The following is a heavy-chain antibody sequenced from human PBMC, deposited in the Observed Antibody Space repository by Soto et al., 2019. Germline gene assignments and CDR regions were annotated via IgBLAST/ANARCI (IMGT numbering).Heavy chain of an antibody. Sequence: SETLSLTCAVYGGSFSGYYWSWIRQPPGKGLEWIGEINHSGSTNYNPSLKSRVTISVDTSKNQFSLKLSSVTAADTAVYYCARDTIVRGVITQRLLDYWGQGTLVTVSS. V-gene: IGHV4-34*01. CDR2: INHSGST. CDR3: ARDTIVRGVITQRLLDY. J-gene: IGHJ4*02. D-gene: IGHD3-10*01. CDR1: GGSFSGYY.